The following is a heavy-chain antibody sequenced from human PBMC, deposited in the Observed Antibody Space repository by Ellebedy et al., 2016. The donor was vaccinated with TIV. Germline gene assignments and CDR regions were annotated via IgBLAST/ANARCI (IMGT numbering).Heavy chain of an antibody. CDR2: ISYDSSDS. Sequence: GESLKISCEASEFSLSTYAMHWVRQAPGGGLDWVAVISYDSSDSYYADSVKGRFTVSRDNSMTTVYLEMNSLRAEDTALYYCARDLDKSSGWYGGAAYWGQGTQVTVSS. CDR3: ARDLDKSSGWYGGAAY. J-gene: IGHJ4*02. V-gene: IGHV3-30-3*01. D-gene: IGHD6-19*01. CDR1: EFSLSTYA.